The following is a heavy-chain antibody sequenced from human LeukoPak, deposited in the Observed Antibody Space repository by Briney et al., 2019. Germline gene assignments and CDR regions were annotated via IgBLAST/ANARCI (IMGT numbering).Heavy chain of an antibody. J-gene: IGHJ4*02. V-gene: IGHV3-15*01. CDR2: IKSKTDGGTT. D-gene: IGHD5-12*01. Sequence: PGGSLRLSCAASGFTFSNAWMSWVRQAPGKGLEWVGRIKSKTDGGTTDYAAPVKGRFTISRDDSKNTLYLQMNSLKTEDTAVYYCTTDPDIVATFFSEADYWGQGTLATVSS. CDR3: TTDPDIVATFFSEADY. CDR1: GFTFSNAW.